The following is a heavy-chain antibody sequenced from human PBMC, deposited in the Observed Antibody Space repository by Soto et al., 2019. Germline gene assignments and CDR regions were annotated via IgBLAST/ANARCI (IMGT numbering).Heavy chain of an antibody. CDR3: AKDWDCSSTSCYRNGLDV. J-gene: IGHJ6*02. Sequence: EVQLLESGGGLVQPGGSLRLSCAASGFTFSSYVMSWVRQAPGKGLEWVSAISGSGVSTYYADSVKGRFTISRDNSKNTLYLQMNSLSAEDTAVYSCAKDWDCSSTSCYRNGLDVWGQGTTVTVSS. CDR1: GFTFSSYV. D-gene: IGHD2-2*02. CDR2: ISGSGVST. V-gene: IGHV3-23*01.